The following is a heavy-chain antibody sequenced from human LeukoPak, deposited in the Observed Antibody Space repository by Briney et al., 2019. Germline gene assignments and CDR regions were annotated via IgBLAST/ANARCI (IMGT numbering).Heavy chain of an antibody. CDR3: ARGRGTRITMVRGVSTRFDP. D-gene: IGHD3-10*01. CDR1: GGSFSGYY. Sequence: PSETLSLTCAVYGGSFSGYYWSWIRQPPGKGLEWIGEINHSGSTNYNPSLKSRVTISVDTSKNQFSLKLSSVPAADTAVYYCARGRGTRITMVRGVSTRFDPWGQGTLVTVSS. V-gene: IGHV4-34*01. J-gene: IGHJ5*02. CDR2: INHSGST.